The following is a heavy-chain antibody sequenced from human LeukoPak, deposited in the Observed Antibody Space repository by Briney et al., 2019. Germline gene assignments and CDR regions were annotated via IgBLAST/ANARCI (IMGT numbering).Heavy chain of an antibody. D-gene: IGHD3-16*02. CDR3: ARGCYDYVWGSYRTMNAFDI. V-gene: IGHV4-34*01. J-gene: IGHJ3*02. CDR1: GGSFSGYY. Sequence: SETLSLTCAVYGGSFSGYYWSWIRQPPGKGLEWIGEINHSGSTNYNPSLKSRVTISVDTSKNQFSLKLSSVTAAVTAVYYCARGCYDYVWGSYRTMNAFDIWGQGTMVTVSS. CDR2: INHSGST.